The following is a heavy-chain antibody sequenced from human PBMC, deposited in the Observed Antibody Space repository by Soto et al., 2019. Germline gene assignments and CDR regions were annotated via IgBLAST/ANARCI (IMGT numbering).Heavy chain of an antibody. V-gene: IGHV3-48*02. CDR2: ISSSSSTI. D-gene: IGHD6-6*01. J-gene: IGHJ6*02. Sequence: EVQMVESGGGLVQPGGSLRLSCAASGFTFSSYSMNWVRQAPGKGLEWVSYISSSSSTIYYADSVKGRFTISRDNAKNSLYLQKNSLREEDTAEYYCARPEYSSSSYGMDVWGQGATVTVSS. CDR3: ARPEYSSSSYGMDV. CDR1: GFTFSSYS.